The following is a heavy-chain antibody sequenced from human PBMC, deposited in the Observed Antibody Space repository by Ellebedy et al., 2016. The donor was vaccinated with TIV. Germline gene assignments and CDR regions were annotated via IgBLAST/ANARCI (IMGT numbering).Heavy chain of an antibody. D-gene: IGHD4-23*01. J-gene: IGHJ2*01. CDR2: IASDGGVK. V-gene: IGHV3-30*03. Sequence: PGGSLRLSCTASGFTFNSYGMQWVRQAPGEGLEWVGVIASDGGVKYYGDSVRGRFTLSRDNSRNTFYLQMNSLGPEDTAVYYCTREARWGNWFFDLWGRGTLVTVSA. CDR1: GFTFNSYG. CDR3: TREARWGNWFFDL.